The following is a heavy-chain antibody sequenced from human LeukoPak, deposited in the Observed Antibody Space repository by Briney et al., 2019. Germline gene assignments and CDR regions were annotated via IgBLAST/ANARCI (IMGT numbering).Heavy chain of an antibody. CDR2: VKSKSDGGTT. V-gene: IGHV3-15*01. D-gene: IGHD2-15*01. J-gene: IGHJ4*02. CDR1: GFTVSTAS. CDR3: TPGVVVGGLGNY. Sequence: PGESLRLSCAGSGFTVSTASMSWVRQAPGKGLEWVGRVKSKSDGGTTDYAAPVKGRFAISRDDSKNTVYLQMNSLKTEDTAVYYCTPGVVVGGLGNYWGQGILVTVSS.